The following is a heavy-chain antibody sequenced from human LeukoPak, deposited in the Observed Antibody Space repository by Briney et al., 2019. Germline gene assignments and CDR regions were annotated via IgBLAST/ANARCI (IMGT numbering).Heavy chain of an antibody. CDR2: INPNSGGT. V-gene: IGHV1-2*02. Sequence: ASEKVSCKASGYTFTDYYIHWVRQAPGQGLEWMAWINPNSGGTSYAPKFQGRVTMTRDTSISTAYMELSSLRSDDTALYYCARDLSTTFSNYFDPWGQGTLVTVSS. CDR1: GYTFTDYY. D-gene: IGHD5/OR15-5a*01. CDR3: ARDLSTTFSNYFDP. J-gene: IGHJ5*02.